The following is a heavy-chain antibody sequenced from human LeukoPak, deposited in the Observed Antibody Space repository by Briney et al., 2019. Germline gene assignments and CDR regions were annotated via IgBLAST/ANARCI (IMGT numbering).Heavy chain of an antibody. V-gene: IGHV3-7*03. CDR1: VFTFSSYW. CDR3: ARESYYFDY. Sequence: PGGSLRLSCAASVFTFSSYWLTWVRQAPGKGLEWVANIKEDGSEKYYMDSVKGRFTISRDNAKNSLYLQINSLRVGDTAVYYCARESYYFDYWGQGTLVTVSS. J-gene: IGHJ4*02. D-gene: IGHD3-16*02. CDR2: IKEDGSEK.